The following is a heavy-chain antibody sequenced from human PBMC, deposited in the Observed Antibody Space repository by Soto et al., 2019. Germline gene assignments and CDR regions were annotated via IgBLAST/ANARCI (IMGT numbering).Heavy chain of an antibody. D-gene: IGHD6-13*01. CDR3: ARVFSSRYYQPHWFDP. J-gene: IGHJ5*02. CDR2: ITTYSGHT. V-gene: IGHV1-18*01. Sequence: QVQLVQSGPEVTKPGASVKISCKASGYSFTTHGIIWVRQAPGQGLEWMGLITTYSGHTSYSPSLQGRVSMTRDTATSTAYMELKSLRADDTAVYYCARVFSSRYYQPHWFDPWGQGTLVTVSS. CDR1: GYSFTTHG.